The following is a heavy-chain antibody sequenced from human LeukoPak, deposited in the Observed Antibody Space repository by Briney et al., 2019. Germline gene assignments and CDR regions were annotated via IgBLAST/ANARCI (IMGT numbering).Heavy chain of an antibody. CDR2: IYHSGST. CDR3: ASYSSGWYIDY. D-gene: IGHD6-19*01. CDR1: GGSISSSNW. V-gene: IGHV4-4*02. Sequence: SGTLSLTCAVSGGSISSSNWWSWVRQPPGKGLEWIGEIYHSGSTNYNPSLKSRVTTSVDKSKNQFSLKLSSVTAADTAVYYCASYSSGWYIDYWGQGTLVTVSS. J-gene: IGHJ4*02.